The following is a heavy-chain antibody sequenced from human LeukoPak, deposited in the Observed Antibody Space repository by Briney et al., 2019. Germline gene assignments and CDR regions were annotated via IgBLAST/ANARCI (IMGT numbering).Heavy chain of an antibody. CDR1: GYTFTSYG. V-gene: IGHV1-18*01. J-gene: IGHJ4*02. D-gene: IGHD3-9*01. CDR2: ISANNGNT. Sequence: ASVKVSCKASGYTFTSYGVSWVRQPPGQELEWMGRISANNGNTYYVQNLQGRVTMTTDTPTSTAYMELRSLRSDDTAVYYCAKVDILTGYYFFDYWGQGTLVTVSS. CDR3: AKVDILTGYYFFDY.